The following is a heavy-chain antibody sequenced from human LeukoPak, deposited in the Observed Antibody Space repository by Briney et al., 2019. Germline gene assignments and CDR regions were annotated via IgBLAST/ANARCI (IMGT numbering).Heavy chain of an antibody. CDR3: AKGGGSYWYFDL. J-gene: IGHJ2*01. V-gene: IGHV3-48*01. Sequence: GGSLRLSCAASGFTFSSYSMNWVRQAPGKGLEWVSYISSSSSTIYYADSVKGRFTTSRDNSKNTVSLQMNSLRAGDAAVYYCAKGGGSYWYFDLWGRGTVVIVSS. CDR1: GFTFSSYS. CDR2: ISSSSSTI.